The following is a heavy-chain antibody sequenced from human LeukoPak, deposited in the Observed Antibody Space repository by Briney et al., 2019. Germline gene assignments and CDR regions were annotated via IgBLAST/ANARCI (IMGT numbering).Heavy chain of an antibody. D-gene: IGHD7-27*01. J-gene: IGHJ3*02. CDR3: ARPQDFGLTGMNASDI. CDR2: IYPGYSDT. Sequence: GESLKTSCKGSGYSFNTYWIGWVRQMPGKGLGWMGIIYPGYSDTKYRPSFQGQVTISADKSISTAYLQWSSLKASDTAMYYGARPQDFGLTGMNASDIWGQGRMVTVSS. CDR1: GYSFNTYW. V-gene: IGHV5-51*01.